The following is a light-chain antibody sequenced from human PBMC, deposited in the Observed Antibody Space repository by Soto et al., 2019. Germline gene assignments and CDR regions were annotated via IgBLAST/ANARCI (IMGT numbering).Light chain of an antibody. CDR1: NIGSKR. CDR2: YDS. V-gene: IGLV3-21*04. J-gene: IGLJ1*01. Sequence: SYELTQPPSVSVAPEKTARLTCGGDNIGSKRVHWYRQKPGQAPVLVIYYDSDRPSGIPERFSGSNSGNTATLTINRVEAGDEDDYYCQVWDITTDHYVFGTGTKLTVL. CDR3: QVWDITTDHYV.